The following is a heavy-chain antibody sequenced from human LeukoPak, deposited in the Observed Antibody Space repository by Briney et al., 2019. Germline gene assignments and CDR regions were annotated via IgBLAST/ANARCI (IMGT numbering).Heavy chain of an antibody. CDR3: ARDTRYYYDSSGYYATDY. Sequence: GGSLRLSCAASGFTFSSYSMNWVRQAPGKGLEWVSSISSSSSYIYYADSVKGRFTISRDNAKNSLYLQMNSLRAEDAAVYYCARDTRYYYDSSGYYATDYWGQGTLVTVSS. D-gene: IGHD3-22*01. CDR1: GFTFSSYS. V-gene: IGHV3-21*01. J-gene: IGHJ4*02. CDR2: ISSSSSYI.